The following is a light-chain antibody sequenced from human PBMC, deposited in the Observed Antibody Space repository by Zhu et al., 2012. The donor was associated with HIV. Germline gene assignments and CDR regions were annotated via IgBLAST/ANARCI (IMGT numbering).Light chain of an antibody. J-gene: IGKJ1*01. CDR1: QGISTF. Sequence: QLTQSPAFLSASVGDRVTITCRASQGISTFLAWYQQKPGKAPNLLISFASTLQSGVPSRFSGSGSGTDFTLTISCLQSEDFATYYCQQYYSYPWTFGQGTKVEI. CDR3: QQYYSYPWT. CDR2: FAS. V-gene: IGKV1-8*01.